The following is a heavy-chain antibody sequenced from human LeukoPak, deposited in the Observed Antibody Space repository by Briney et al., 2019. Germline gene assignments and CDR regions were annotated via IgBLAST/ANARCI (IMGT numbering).Heavy chain of an antibody. J-gene: IGHJ4*02. Sequence: SQTLSLTCTVSGGSISSGSYYWSWIRQPAGKGLEWIGRIYTSGSTNYNPSLKSRVTISVDTSKNQFSLKLSSVTAADTAVYYCARAGTAVAAPHSFDYWGQGTLVTVSS. CDR1: GGSISSGSYY. CDR2: IYTSGST. CDR3: ARAGTAVAAPHSFDY. D-gene: IGHD6-19*01. V-gene: IGHV4-61*02.